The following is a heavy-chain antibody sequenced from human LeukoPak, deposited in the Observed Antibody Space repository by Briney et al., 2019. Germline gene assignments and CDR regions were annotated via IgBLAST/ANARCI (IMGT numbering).Heavy chain of an antibody. CDR3: ARYLFGEFDY. CDR2: INTSGGST. J-gene: IGHJ4*02. D-gene: IGHD3-10*01. Sequence: ASVKVSCKASGYTFPSYYMHWVRQAPAQGVEWMGIINTSGGSTSYAQKFQGRVTMTRDTSTSTVYMELSSLRSGDTAVYYCARYLFGEFDYWGQGTLVTVSS. V-gene: IGHV1-46*01. CDR1: GYTFPSYY.